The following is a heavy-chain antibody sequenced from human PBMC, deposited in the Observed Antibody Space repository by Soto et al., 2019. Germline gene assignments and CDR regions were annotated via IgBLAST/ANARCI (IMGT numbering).Heavy chain of an antibody. D-gene: IGHD3-10*01. V-gene: IGHV4-39*01. J-gene: IGHJ4*02. CDR2: LYYDGTT. Sequence: PSETLSLTCTVSGGSFSSSSYYWVWIRQPPGKGLEWIGSLYYDGTTYYNPSLKSRVTISVDTSKNQFSLKLSSVTAADTAVYYCARHYYGSGSYYNVPQRIFDYWGQGALVTVSS. CDR3: ARHYYGSGSYYNVPQRIFDY. CDR1: GGSFSSSSYY.